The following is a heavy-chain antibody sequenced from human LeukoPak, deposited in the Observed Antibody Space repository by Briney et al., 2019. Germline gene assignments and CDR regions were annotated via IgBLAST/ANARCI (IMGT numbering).Heavy chain of an antibody. D-gene: IGHD3-10*01. CDR1: GGSISSGGYY. V-gene: IGHV4-31*03. J-gene: IGHJ4*02. CDR2: IYYSGST. Sequence: SETLSLTCTVSGGSISSGGYYWSWIRQHPGKGLEWIGYIYYSGSTYYNPSLKGRVTISVDTSKNQFSLQLNSVTPEDTAVYYCARDYYGSGSFDYWGQGTLVTVSS. CDR3: ARDYYGSGSFDY.